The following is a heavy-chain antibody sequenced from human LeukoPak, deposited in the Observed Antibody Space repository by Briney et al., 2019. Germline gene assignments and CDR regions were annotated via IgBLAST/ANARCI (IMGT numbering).Heavy chain of an antibody. CDR1: GVSISSGDYY. D-gene: IGHD5-24*01. J-gene: IGHJ4*02. Sequence: SETLSLTCTVSGVSISSGDYYWSWIRQPAGKGLEWIGRIYTSGSTNYNPSLKSRVTISVDTSKNQFSLKLSSVTAADTAVYYCARGWLQGSLDYWGQGTLVTVSS. V-gene: IGHV4-61*02. CDR3: ARGWLQGSLDY. CDR2: IYTSGST.